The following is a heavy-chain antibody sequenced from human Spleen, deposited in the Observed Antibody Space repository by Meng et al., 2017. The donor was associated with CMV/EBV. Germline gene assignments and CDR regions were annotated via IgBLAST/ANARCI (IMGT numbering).Heavy chain of an antibody. D-gene: IGHD6-6*01. V-gene: IGHV1-2*02. CDR3: ARVRDEGSSIGWFDP. CDR2: INPNSGGT. J-gene: IGHJ5*02. Sequence: SGTTFTCYYMHWVRQAPGQGLEWMGWINPNSGGTNYAQKFQGRVTMTRDTSISTAYMELSRLRSDDTAVYYCARVRDEGSSIGWFDPWGQGTLVTVSS. CDR1: GTTFTCYY.